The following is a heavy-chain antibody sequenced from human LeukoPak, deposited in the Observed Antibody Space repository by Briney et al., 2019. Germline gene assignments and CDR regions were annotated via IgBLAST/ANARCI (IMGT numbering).Heavy chain of an antibody. CDR2: ISDSGGRT. J-gene: IGHJ4*02. CDR3: AKEAIVGATTPLNY. Sequence: GGSLRLSCAASGFTFSTYAMTWVRQAPGKGLEWVSSISDSGGRTHYADSVKGRFTISRDSSKNTLYLQMNSLRAEDTAVYYCAKEAIVGATTPLNYWGQGTLVTVSS. V-gene: IGHV3-23*01. CDR1: GFTFSTYA. D-gene: IGHD1-26*01.